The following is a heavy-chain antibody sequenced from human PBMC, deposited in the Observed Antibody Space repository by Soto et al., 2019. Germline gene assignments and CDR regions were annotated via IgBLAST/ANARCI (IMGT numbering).Heavy chain of an antibody. V-gene: IGHV1-18*01. D-gene: IGHD5-18*01. Sequence: ASVKVSCKASGYTFTSYGISWVRQAHGQGLKWMGWISAYNGNTNYAQKLRGRVTMTTDTSTSTAYMELRSLRSDDTAVYYCARDSLYEDTAMVTFDPWGQGTLVTVSS. CDR3: ARDSLYEDTAMVTFDP. J-gene: IGHJ5*02. CDR1: GYTFTSYG. CDR2: ISAYNGNT.